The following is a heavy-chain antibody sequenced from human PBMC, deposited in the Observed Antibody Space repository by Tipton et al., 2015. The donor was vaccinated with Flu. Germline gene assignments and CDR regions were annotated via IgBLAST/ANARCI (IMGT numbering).Heavy chain of an antibody. CDR3: ARAPQRVWLRGFDY. Sequence: TLSLTCTVSGGSISSGDYYWSWIRQPPRKGLEWIGYIYSSGTTFYNPSLKSRLTISADTSRDQFSLKLSSVTAADTAVYFCARAPQRVWLRGFDYWGQGTLVTVSS. CDR1: GGSISSGDYY. CDR2: IYSSGTT. V-gene: IGHV4-30-4*01. D-gene: IGHD5-18*01. J-gene: IGHJ4*02.